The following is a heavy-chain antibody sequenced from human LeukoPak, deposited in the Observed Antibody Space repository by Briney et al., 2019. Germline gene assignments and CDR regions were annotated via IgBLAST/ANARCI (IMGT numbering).Heavy chain of an antibody. V-gene: IGHV4-4*07. Sequence: SETLSLTCIVSGGSISSYYWSWIRQPAGKGLEWIGRMYFSRTPKYNPALESRVIMSVDTSKNQFSLKLNSATAADTAVYYCARDAAIGAAGVFDSWGQGTLVIVSS. CDR1: GGSISSYY. CDR3: ARDAAIGAAGVFDS. D-gene: IGHD6-13*01. J-gene: IGHJ4*02. CDR2: MYFSRTP.